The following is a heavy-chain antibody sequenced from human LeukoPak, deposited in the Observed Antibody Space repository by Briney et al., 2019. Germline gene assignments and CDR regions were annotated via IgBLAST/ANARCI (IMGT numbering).Heavy chain of an antibody. CDR2: ISAYNGNT. J-gene: IGHJ4*02. CDR3: ARVYCSSTSCYADNDY. D-gene: IGHD2-2*01. CDR1: GYTFTSYG. V-gene: IGHV1-18*04. Sequence: ASVKVSCKASGYTFTSYGISWVRQARGQGLEWMGWISAYNGNTNCAQKLQGRVTMTTDTSTSTAYMELRSLRSDDTAVYYCARVYCSSTSCYADNDYWGQGTLVTVSS.